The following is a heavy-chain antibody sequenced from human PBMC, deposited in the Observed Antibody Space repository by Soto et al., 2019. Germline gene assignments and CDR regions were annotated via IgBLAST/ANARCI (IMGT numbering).Heavy chain of an antibody. J-gene: IGHJ4*02. CDR1: GYGFTSYW. CDR2: IYPGDSDT. V-gene: IGHV5-51*01. D-gene: IGHD3-22*01. Sequence: GESLKISCKTSGYGFTSYWIAWVRQMPGKGLEWMGIIYPGDSDTRYSPSFQGQVTISADKSISTAYLQWSSLKASDTAMYYCARLSYYDSSGYSYTLDYWGQGTLVTVSS. CDR3: ARLSYYDSSGYSYTLDY.